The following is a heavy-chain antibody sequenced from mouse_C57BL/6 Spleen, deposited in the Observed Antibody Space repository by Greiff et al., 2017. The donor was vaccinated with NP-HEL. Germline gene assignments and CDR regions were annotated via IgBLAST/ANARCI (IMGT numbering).Heavy chain of an antibody. V-gene: IGHV5-16*01. CDR3: ARDKGGYDYDYYFDY. D-gene: IGHD2-4*01. CDR1: GFTFSDYY. Sequence: EVMLVESEGGLVQPGSSMKLSCTASGFTFSDYYMAWVRQVPEKGLEWVANINYDGSSTYYLDSLKSRFIISRDNAKNILYLQMSSLKSEDTATYYCARDKGGYDYDYYFDYWGQGTTLTVSS. CDR2: INYDGSST. J-gene: IGHJ2*01.